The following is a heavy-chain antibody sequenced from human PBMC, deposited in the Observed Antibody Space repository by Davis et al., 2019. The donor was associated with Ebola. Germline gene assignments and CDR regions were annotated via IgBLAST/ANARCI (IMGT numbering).Heavy chain of an antibody. CDR3: AKAIWGTYRTEY. CDR2: IRDKASSYAS. Sequence: GESLKISCAASGFTFSGSSMHWVRQASGKGLEWVGRIRDKASSYASTYAASVKGRFTISRDNSKNTLYLQMNSLRTEDTAVYYCAKAIWGTYRTEYWGQGTLVTVSS. V-gene: IGHV3-73*01. J-gene: IGHJ4*02. CDR1: GFTFSGSS. D-gene: IGHD3-16*02.